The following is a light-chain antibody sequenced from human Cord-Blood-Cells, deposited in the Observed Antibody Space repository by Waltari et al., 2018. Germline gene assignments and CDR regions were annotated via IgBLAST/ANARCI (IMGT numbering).Light chain of an antibody. CDR3: CSYAGSSTSWV. CDR1: RSDVGSYNL. CDR2: EGS. V-gene: IGLV2-23*01. Sequence: QSALTQPASVSGSPGQSIAISCTGTRSDVGSYNLVPCYQQHPGKAPKLMIYEGSKRPSGVSNRFSGSKSGNTASLTISGLQAEDEADYYCCSYAGSSTSWVFGGGTKLTVL. J-gene: IGLJ3*02.